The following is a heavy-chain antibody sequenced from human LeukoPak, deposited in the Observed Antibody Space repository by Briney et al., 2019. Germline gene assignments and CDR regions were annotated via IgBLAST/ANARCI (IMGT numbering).Heavy chain of an antibody. CDR3: TRLGSSTGEDY. V-gene: IGHV3-73*01. Sequence: GGSLRLSCTASGFTFSGSVMHCVRQAPGKGLEWVGRIRGKANSYATAYAASVKGRFTISRDDSKNTAYLQMNSLKTEDTAVYYCTRLGSSTGEDYWGQGTLVTVSS. J-gene: IGHJ4*02. CDR1: GFTFSGSV. D-gene: IGHD2-8*02. CDR2: IRGKANSYAT.